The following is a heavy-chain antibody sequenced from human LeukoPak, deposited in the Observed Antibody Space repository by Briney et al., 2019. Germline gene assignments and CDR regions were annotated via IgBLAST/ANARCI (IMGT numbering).Heavy chain of an antibody. CDR2: FSSRKNIV. CDR1: GFSFDNYG. Sequence: GGSLRLSCVTSGFSFDNYGMSWVRRAPGKGLEWISYFSSRKNIVNYADSVKGRFTISRDKAKTSLYLQMNSLRAEGTAVYYCVRDQQWESPHYFDFWGQGTPVTVSS. CDR3: VRDQQWESPHYFDF. V-gene: IGHV3-48*01. J-gene: IGHJ4*02. D-gene: IGHD1-26*01.